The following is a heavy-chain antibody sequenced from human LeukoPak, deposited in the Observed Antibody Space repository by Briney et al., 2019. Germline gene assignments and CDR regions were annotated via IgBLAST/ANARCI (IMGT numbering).Heavy chain of an antibody. Sequence: SETLSLTCTVSGDSLNSYYWSWIRQSPGEGLQWIGYIFYSGSSNYNASLRSRVAISVDTSKNQFSLKLTSVTAADTAVYYCAGRAARFFDYWGQGILVTVSS. CDR3: AGRAARFFDY. CDR1: GDSLNSYY. CDR2: IFYSGSS. V-gene: IGHV4-59*01. D-gene: IGHD1-26*01. J-gene: IGHJ4*02.